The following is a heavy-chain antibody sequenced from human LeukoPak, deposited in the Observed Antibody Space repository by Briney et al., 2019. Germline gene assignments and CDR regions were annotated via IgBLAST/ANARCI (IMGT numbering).Heavy chain of an antibody. D-gene: IGHD3-10*01. J-gene: IGHJ3*02. CDR1: GYTFTNYG. CDR2: ISAYNGNT. CDR3: ARDPMVRGVPRAFDI. Sequence: GASVKVSCKASGYTFTNYGISWVRQAPGQGLEWMGWISAYNGNTNYAQNLQGRVTMTTDTSTSTAYMELRSLRSDDTAVYYCARDPMVRGVPRAFDIWGQGTMVTVSS. V-gene: IGHV1-18*01.